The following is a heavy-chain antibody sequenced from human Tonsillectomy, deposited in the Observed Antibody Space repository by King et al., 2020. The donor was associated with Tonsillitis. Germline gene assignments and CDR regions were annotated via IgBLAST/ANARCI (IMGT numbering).Heavy chain of an antibody. J-gene: IGHJ4*02. D-gene: IGHD6-13*01. CDR3: AIHVQDSWSVYDY. CDR1: GFTFSSYA. Sequence: VQLVESGGGLVQPGGSLRLSCAASGFTFSSYAMSWVRQAPGKGLEWVSAISGRGGSTYYADSVKGRFTISRDNSKNTLYLQMNSLRAEDTAVYYCAIHVQDSWSVYDYWGQGTLVTVSS. V-gene: IGHV3-23*04. CDR2: ISGRGGST.